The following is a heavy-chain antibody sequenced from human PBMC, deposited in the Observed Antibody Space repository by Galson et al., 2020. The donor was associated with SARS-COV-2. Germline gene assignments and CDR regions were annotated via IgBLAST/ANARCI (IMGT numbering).Heavy chain of an antibody. J-gene: IGHJ4*02. CDR1: GGSISSYS. Sequence: ETLSLTRPLSGGSISSYSWTWIPQHPGKGLASFGYIHYSGSTNYNPSLKNRVTISVDTSNNQFSLKLSSVTAADTAVYYCARGFDYGGQGTLVTVSS. CDR2: IHYSGST. CDR3: ARGFDY. V-gene: IGHV4-59*01.